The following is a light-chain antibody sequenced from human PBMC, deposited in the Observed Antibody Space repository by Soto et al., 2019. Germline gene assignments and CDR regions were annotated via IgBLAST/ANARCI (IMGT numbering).Light chain of an antibody. V-gene: IGKV3-11*01. Sequence: EIVLTQSPATLSLSPGERATLSCRASQSVSSYLAWYQQKPGQAPRLLIYDASTRATGIPARFSGSGSGTDFTLTIRSLEPEDFAVYYCQQRSNWPPGVTFGPGTKVDIK. CDR2: DAS. J-gene: IGKJ3*01. CDR1: QSVSSY. CDR3: QQRSNWPPGVT.